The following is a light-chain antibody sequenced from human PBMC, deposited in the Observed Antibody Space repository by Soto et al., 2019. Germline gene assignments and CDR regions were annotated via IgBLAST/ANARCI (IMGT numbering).Light chain of an antibody. Sequence: IGLTQSPGTLSLSPGERATLSCRASQSINSKYLAWYQQKLGQAPRLLIYGASSRAAGIPDRFSGSGSGTDFTLTITRLEPEDFAVYYCQQYDTFGQGTKVDIK. J-gene: IGKJ1*01. CDR3: QQYDT. CDR2: GAS. CDR1: QSINSKY. V-gene: IGKV3-20*01.